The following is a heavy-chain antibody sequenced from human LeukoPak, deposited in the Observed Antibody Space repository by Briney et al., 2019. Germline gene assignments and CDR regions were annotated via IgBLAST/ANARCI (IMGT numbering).Heavy chain of an antibody. D-gene: IGHD1-26*01. J-gene: IGHJ4*02. CDR3: ARGFRGASFDY. CDR2: IYHSGST. V-gene: IGHV4-38-2*02. CDR1: GYSISSGYY. Sequence: PSETLSLTCTVSGYSISSGYYWGWIRQPPGEGLEWIGSIYHSGSTYYNPSLKSRVTISEDTSKKQFSLKVSSVTAADTAVYYCARGFRGASFDYWGQGTLVTVSS.